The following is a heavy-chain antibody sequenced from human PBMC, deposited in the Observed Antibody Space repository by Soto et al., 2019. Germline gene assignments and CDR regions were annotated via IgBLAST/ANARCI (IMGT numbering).Heavy chain of an antibody. V-gene: IGHV1-18*04. D-gene: IGHD2-21*02. CDR1: GYTFTYYG. Sequence: ASVKVSCKASGYTFTYYGISWVRQAPGQGLEWLGWISTYSGDTNSAPRLQGRLTMSTDTSTSTAYMELRSLTSDDTAVYYCARDERDPCGGGDCFYFDFWGEGTLVTVS. CDR3: ARDERDPCGGGDCFYFDF. CDR2: ISTYSGDT. J-gene: IGHJ4*02.